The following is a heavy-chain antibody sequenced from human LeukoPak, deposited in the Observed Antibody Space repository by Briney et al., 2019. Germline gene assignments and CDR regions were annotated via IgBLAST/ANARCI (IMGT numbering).Heavy chain of an antibody. CDR2: INHSGST. J-gene: IGHJ6*03. D-gene: IGHD4-17*01. CDR3: ARDYGDYVHYYYYMDV. Sequence: EPSETLSLTCAVYGGSFSGYYWSWIRQPPGKGLEWIGEINHSGSTNYNPSLKSRVTISVDTSKNQFSLKLSSVTAADTAVYYCARDYGDYVHYYYYMDVWGKGTTVTVSS. CDR1: GGSFSGYY. V-gene: IGHV4-34*01.